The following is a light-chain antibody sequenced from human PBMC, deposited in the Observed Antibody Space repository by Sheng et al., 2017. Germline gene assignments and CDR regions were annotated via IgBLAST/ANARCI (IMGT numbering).Light chain of an antibody. CDR1: QSISNY. Sequence: DIQMTQSPSSLSVSVGDRVTITCRASQSISNYLNWYQQKPGKAPKLLIYAASSLQSGVPSRFSGSGSGTDFTLTISSLQSEDFATYYCQQSYSTPRTFGQGTKVEI. CDR3: QQSYSTPRT. V-gene: IGKV1-39*01. J-gene: IGKJ1*01. CDR2: AAS.